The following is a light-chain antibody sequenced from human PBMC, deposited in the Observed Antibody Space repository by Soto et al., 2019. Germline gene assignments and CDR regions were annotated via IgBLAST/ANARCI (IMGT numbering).Light chain of an antibody. Sequence: EIVLTQSPATLSLSPGERATLSCRASQSVSSYLAWYQQKPGQAPSLLIYGASNRATGIPAKFSGSGSRTDFTLTISSLEPEDFAVYYCQQRSDWPITFGQGTRLEIK. CDR2: GAS. V-gene: IGKV3-11*01. CDR1: QSVSSY. J-gene: IGKJ5*01. CDR3: QQRSDWPIT.